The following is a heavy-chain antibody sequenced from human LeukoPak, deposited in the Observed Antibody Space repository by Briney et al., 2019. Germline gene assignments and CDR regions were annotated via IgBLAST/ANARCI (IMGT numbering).Heavy chain of an antibody. J-gene: IGHJ6*03. CDR1: GGTFSSYA. D-gene: IGHD3-22*01. CDR2: INPSGGST. V-gene: IGHV1-46*01. CDR3: AYYYDSSGYWNYYYYMDV. Sequence: GSSVKVSCKASGGTFSSYAISWVRQAPGQGLEWMGIINPSGGSTSYAQKFQGRVTMTRDMSTSTVYMELSSLRSEDTAVYYCAYYYDSSGYWNYYYYMDVWGKGTTVTISS.